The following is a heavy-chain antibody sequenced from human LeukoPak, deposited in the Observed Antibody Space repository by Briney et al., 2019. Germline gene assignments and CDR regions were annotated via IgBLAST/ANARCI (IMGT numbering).Heavy chain of an antibody. CDR2: ISSSSSTI. D-gene: IGHD3-22*01. CDR3: ARSLEQEPYYYDSSGYWPDY. CDR1: GFTFSSYG. V-gene: IGHV3-48*01. Sequence: GGSLRLSCAASGFTFSSYGMNWVRQAPGKGLEWVSYISSSSSTIYYADSVKGRFTISRDNAKNSLYLQMNSLRAEDTAVYYCARSLEQEPYYYDSSGYWPDYWGQGTLVTVSS. J-gene: IGHJ4*02.